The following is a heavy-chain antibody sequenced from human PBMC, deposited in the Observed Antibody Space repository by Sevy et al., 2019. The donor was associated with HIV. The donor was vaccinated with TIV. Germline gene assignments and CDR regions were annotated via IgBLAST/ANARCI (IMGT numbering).Heavy chain of an antibody. Sequence: SETLSLTCTVSGSSISRNTYWGWIRQPPAKGLEWLGSVHHGGSTYYNPSLKSRVTISTDTSKNQLSLRLTSVTAADTAVYFCARDSSNYYDSGSHYKTNVAGSAWFDPWGQGTLVTVSS. CDR3: ARDSSNYYDSGSHYKTNVAGSAWFDP. CDR1: GSSISRNTY. D-gene: IGHD3-10*01. V-gene: IGHV4-38-2*02. CDR2: VHHGGST. J-gene: IGHJ5*02.